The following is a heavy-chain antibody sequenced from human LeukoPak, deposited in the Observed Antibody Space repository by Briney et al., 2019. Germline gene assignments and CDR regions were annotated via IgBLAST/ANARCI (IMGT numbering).Heavy chain of an antibody. Sequence: GGCLRLSCAASGFSFSTYWMHWVRQPRGKGLVWVSRISPDGSSRSYADSVKGRFIISRDNAKNTLSLQMNSLTAADTAVYYCARDGGLLPDNWGKGTLVTVSS. CDR1: GFSFSTYW. V-gene: IGHV3-74*01. D-gene: IGHD2-21*02. CDR2: ISPDGSSR. CDR3: ARDGGLLPDN. J-gene: IGHJ4*02.